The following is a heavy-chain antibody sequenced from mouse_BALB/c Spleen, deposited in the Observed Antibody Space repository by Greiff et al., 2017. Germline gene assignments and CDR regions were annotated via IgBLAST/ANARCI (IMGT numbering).Heavy chain of an antibody. CDR3: ARGRGGYFDV. J-gene: IGHJ1*01. CDR2: ISYSGST. Sequence: EVQLVESGPGLVKPSQSLSLTCTVTGYSITSDYAWNWIRQFPGNKLEWMGYISYSGSTSYNPSLKSRISITRDTSKNQFFLQLNSVTTEDTATYYCARGRGGYFDVWGAGTTVTVSS. V-gene: IGHV3-2*02. CDR1: GYSITSDYA.